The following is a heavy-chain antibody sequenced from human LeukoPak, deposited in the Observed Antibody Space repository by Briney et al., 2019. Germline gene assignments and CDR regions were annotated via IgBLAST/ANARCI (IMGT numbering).Heavy chain of an antibody. V-gene: IGHV4-59*01. D-gene: IGHD3-10*01. CDR2: IYYSGST. CDR1: GGSISSYY. Sequence: SVTLSLTCTVSGGSISSYYWSWIRQPPGKGLEWIGYIYYSGSTNYNPSLKSRVTISVDTSKNQFSLKLSSVTAADTAVYYCARVINWFDPWGQGTLVTVSS. J-gene: IGHJ5*02. CDR3: ARVINWFDP.